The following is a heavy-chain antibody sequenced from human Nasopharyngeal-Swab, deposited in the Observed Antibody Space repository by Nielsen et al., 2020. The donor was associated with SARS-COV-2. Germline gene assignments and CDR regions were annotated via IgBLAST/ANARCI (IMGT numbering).Heavy chain of an antibody. J-gene: IGHJ4*02. CDR3: ARDNNYYDSSGYLFFDY. CDR2: IYYSGST. D-gene: IGHD3-22*01. V-gene: IGHV4-39*07. Sequence: PGKGLEWIGSIYYSGSTYYNPSLKSRVTISVDTSKNQFSLKLSSVTAADTVVYYCARDNNYYDSSGYLFFDYWGQGTLVTVSS.